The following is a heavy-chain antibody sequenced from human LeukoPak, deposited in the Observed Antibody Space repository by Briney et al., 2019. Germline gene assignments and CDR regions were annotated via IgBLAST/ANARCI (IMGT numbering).Heavy chain of an antibody. Sequence: GGSLRLSCAASGFTFSSYSMNWVRQAPGKGLEWVSYISSSSSTIYYVDSVKGRFTISRDNAKNTLYLQMNSLRAEDTAVYYWASKWYCGGDCYYQIDYWGQGTLVTVSS. CDR3: ASKWYCGGDCYYQIDY. V-gene: IGHV3-48*01. D-gene: IGHD2-21*02. J-gene: IGHJ4*02. CDR2: ISSSSSTI. CDR1: GFTFSSYS.